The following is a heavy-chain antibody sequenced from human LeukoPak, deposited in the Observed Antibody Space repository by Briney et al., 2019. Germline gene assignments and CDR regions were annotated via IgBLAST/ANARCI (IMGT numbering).Heavy chain of an antibody. Sequence: SETLSLTCTVSGGPISSYYWSWVRHPPGKGREGMGFIYYLANTNYNPSLTSRATMSLDTSKNQFSLKLSPVTAADTAVYYCARKEWVPYDFDSWGQRTLVTVSS. J-gene: IGHJ4*02. CDR3: ARKEWVPYDFDS. CDR1: GGPISSYY. D-gene: IGHD3-3*01. V-gene: IGHV4-59*08. CDR2: IYYLANT.